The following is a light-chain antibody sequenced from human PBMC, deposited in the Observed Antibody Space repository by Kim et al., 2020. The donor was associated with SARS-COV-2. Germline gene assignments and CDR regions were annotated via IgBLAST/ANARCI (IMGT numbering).Light chain of an antibody. CDR1: ISNIGSHS. Sequence: GQMVTISFSGSISNIGSHSVYWYQQFPGTAPKLLIYRNDQRPSGVPDRFSGSQSGTSASLAISGLRSADEADYYCAARDDTLSGFLFGGGTKVTVL. J-gene: IGLJ1*01. CDR2: RND. V-gene: IGLV1-47*01. CDR3: AARDDTLSGFL.